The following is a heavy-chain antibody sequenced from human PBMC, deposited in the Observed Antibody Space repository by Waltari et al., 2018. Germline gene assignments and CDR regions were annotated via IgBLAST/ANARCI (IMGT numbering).Heavy chain of an antibody. CDR3: ARSGARAWYFDL. J-gene: IGHJ2*01. CDR2: INTDGSST. CDR1: GFTFSSYW. Sequence: EVQLVESGGGLVQPGGSMRLSCAASGFTFSSYWMHWVRHAPGKGLVWVSRINTDGSSTSYADSVKGRFTISRDNAKNTLYLQMNSLRAEDTAVYYCARSGARAWYFDLWGRDTLVTVSS. V-gene: IGHV3-74*01.